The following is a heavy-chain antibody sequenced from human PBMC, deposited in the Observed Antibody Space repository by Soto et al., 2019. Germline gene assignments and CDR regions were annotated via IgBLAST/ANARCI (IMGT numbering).Heavy chain of an antibody. V-gene: IGHV3-15*04. CDR1: VISFNDAW. CDR2: IGSEIDGATI. Sequence: SXRLSFAVSVISFNDAWMTWVRQAPGKGLEWVGRIGSEIDGATIDYAEPVKGRFTISRDGSKSTLYLQMNSLRAEDTAVYYCARDLDGSYTDYWGQGTLVTVSS. CDR3: ARDLDGSYTDY. J-gene: IGHJ4*02. D-gene: IGHD1-26*01.